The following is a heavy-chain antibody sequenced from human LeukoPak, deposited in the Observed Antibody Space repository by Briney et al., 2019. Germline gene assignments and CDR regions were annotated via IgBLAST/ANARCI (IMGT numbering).Heavy chain of an antibody. CDR2: ISGSGSSS. J-gene: IGHJ6*03. V-gene: IGHV3-23*01. D-gene: IGHD6-13*01. CDR1: GFTFSSYA. CDR3: AKEEGRDSWAGYYHYYMDV. Sequence: GGSLRLSCAASGFTFSSYAMSWVRQAPGKGLEWVSDISGSGSSSYSADSVKGHFTISRDNSQNTLYLQMNSLRAEDTAVYYCAKEEGRDSWAGYYHYYMDVWGKGTTVTVSS.